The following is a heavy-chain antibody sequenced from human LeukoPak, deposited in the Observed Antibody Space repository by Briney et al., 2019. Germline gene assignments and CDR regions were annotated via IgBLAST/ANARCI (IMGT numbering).Heavy chain of an antibody. CDR3: GSGQWLVGVFY. CDR2: INPNSGGT. D-gene: IGHD6-19*01. J-gene: IGHJ4*02. Sequence: GASVTVSCKASGYTFTGYYMHWVRQAPGQGLEWMGWINPNSGGTNYAQKFQGRVTMTRDTSISTAYMELSSLTSDDTAVYYCGSGQWLVGVFYWGQGTLVTVSS. CDR1: GYTFTGYY. V-gene: IGHV1-2*02.